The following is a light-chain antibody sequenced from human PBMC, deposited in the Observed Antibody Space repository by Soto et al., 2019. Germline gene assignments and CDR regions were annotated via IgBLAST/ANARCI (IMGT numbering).Light chain of an antibody. CDR3: QQYKRPPYT. CDR1: QSISTL. V-gene: IGKV1-5*01. CDR2: DAS. J-gene: IGKJ2*01. Sequence: DIQMTQSPSTLSASVGDRVTITCRASQSISTLLAWYQQKPGKAPKLLIYDASSLENGDPARFSGSGSGTEFTLAISSLQSDDFATYYCQQYKRPPYTFGQGIRLEIK.